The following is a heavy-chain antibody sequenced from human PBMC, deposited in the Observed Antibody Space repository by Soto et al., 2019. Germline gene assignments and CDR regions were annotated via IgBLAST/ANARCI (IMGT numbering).Heavy chain of an antibody. CDR2: ISAYNGNT. V-gene: IGHV1-18*01. CDR3: ARVELRFLEWYGYYYYYMDV. J-gene: IGHJ6*03. CDR1: GYTFPIYG. Sequence: ALVQGSCKASGYTFPIYGIIWVRQAPRQGLEWMGWISAYNGNTNYAQKLQGRVTMTTDTSTSTAYMELRSLRSDDTAVYYCARVELRFLEWYGYYYYYMDVWGKGTTVTVSS. D-gene: IGHD3-3*01.